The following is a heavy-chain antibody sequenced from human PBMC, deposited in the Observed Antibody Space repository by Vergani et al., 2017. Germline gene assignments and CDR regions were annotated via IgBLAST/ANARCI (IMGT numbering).Heavy chain of an antibody. CDR1: GYSISSGYY. Sequence: QVQLQESGPGLVKPSETLSLTCTVSGYSISSGYYWGWIRQPPGKGLEWIGSIYHSGSTYYNPSLKSRVTISVDTSKNQFSLKLSSVTAADTAVYYCARDSPWYFDLWGRGTLVTVSS. CDR3: ARDSPWYFDL. V-gene: IGHV4-38-2*02. CDR2: IYHSGST. J-gene: IGHJ2*01.